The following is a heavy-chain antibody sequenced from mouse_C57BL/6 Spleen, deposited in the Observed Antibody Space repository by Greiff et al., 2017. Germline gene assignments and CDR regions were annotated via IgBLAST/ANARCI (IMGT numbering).Heavy chain of an antibody. V-gene: IGHV1-55*01. CDR2: IYPGSGST. Sequence: QVQLQQPGAELVKPGASVKMSCKASGYTFTSYWITWVKQRPGQGLEWIGDIYPGSGSTNYNEKFKSKATLTVDTSSNTAYMQLSSLTSEDSAVYYCASGGGFYSNPYFDYWGQGTTLTVYS. CDR3: ASGGGFYSNPYFDY. CDR1: GYTFTSYW. J-gene: IGHJ2*01. D-gene: IGHD2-5*01.